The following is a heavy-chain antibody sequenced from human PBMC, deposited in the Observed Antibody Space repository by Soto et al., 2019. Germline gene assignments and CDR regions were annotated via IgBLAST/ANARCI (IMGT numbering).Heavy chain of an antibody. CDR3: ARLYDFWSGYYLKYFDC. D-gene: IGHD3-3*01. CDR1: GGSFSGYY. Sequence: PSETLSLTCAVYGGSFSGYYWSWIRQPPGKGLEWIGEINHRGRTNHNPSLKSRVTISVDTSKNQFSLKLSSVTAADTAVYYCARLYDFWSGYYLKYFDCWGQGILVTVSS. CDR2: INHRGRT. J-gene: IGHJ4*02. V-gene: IGHV4-34*01.